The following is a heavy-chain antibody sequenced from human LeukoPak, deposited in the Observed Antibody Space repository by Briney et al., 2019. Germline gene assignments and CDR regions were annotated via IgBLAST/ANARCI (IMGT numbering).Heavy chain of an antibody. CDR1: DGSISSYY. J-gene: IGHJ4*02. CDR2: IHYSGST. CDR3: ARWGHFDTSGYFVVDY. Sequence: PSETLSLTCSISDGSISSYYWNWIRQSPGKGLEWIGHIHYSGSTHYNPSLQSRVSISIDTSKNHFSLKLRSVTAVDTAVYYCARWGHFDTSGYFVVDYWGQGTLVTVSS. D-gene: IGHD3-22*01. V-gene: IGHV4-59*01.